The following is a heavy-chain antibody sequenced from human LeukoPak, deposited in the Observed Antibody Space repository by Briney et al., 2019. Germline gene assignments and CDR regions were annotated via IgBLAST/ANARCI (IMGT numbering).Heavy chain of an antibody. V-gene: IGHV3-30*02. Sequence: GGSLRLSCAASGFTFSSYGMHWVRQAPGKGLEWVAFIRYDGSNKYYADSVKGRFTISRDNSKNTLYLQMNSLRAEDTAVYYCAKDPYYYDSSGYYWNAFDIWGQGTMVTVSS. CDR1: GFTFSSYG. CDR2: IRYDGSNK. CDR3: AKDPYYYDSSGYYWNAFDI. D-gene: IGHD3-22*01. J-gene: IGHJ3*02.